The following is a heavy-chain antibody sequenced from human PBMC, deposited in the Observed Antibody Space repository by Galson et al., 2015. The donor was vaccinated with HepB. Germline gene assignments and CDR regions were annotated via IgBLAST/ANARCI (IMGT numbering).Heavy chain of an antibody. Sequence: SVKVSCKASGGTFSSYTISWVRQAPGQGLEWMGRIIPILGIANYAQKFQGRVTITADKSTSTAYMELSSLRSEDTAVYYCARKGRDGYNYDYWGQGTLVTVSS. V-gene: IGHV1-69*02. CDR1: GGTFSSYT. D-gene: IGHD5-24*01. J-gene: IGHJ4*02. CDR2: IIPILGIA. CDR3: ARKGRDGYNYDY.